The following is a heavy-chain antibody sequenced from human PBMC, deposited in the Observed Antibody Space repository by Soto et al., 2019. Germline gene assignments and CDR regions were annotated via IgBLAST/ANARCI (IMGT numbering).Heavy chain of an antibody. CDR1: GFSLSSGYY. J-gene: IGHJ4*02. CDR2: IYHSGST. CDR3: ARGKWEPYYFDY. V-gene: IGHV4-38-2*01. D-gene: IGHD1-26*01. Sequence: LSLTCAVSGFSLSSGYYWGWIRQPPGMGLECIGTIYHSGSTYYNPSLKSRVTISVDTSKNQFSLKLNSVTAADTAVYYCARGKWEPYYFDYWGQGTLVTVSS.